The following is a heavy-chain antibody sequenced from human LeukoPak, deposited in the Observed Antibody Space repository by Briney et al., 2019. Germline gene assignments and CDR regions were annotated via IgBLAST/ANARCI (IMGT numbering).Heavy chain of an antibody. CDR3: AKGVARFGYGALLDY. D-gene: IGHD4/OR15-4a*01. CDR2: ISSSSSYI. V-gene: IGHV3-21*01. CDR1: GFTFSSYE. J-gene: IGHJ4*02. Sequence: GGSLRLSCAASGFTFSSYEMNWVRQAPGKGLEWVSSISSSSSYIYYADSVKGRFTISRDNAKNSLYLQMNSLRPEDTAVYYCAKGVARFGYGALLDYWGQGTLVTVSS.